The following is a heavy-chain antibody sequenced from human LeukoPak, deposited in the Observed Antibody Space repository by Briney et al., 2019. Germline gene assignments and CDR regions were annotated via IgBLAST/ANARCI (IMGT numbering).Heavy chain of an antibody. CDR3: ARNSNGMSN. D-gene: IGHD2-8*01. V-gene: IGHV3-74*01. CDR2: INSDGRST. CDR1: GFTFTNYG. J-gene: IGHJ4*02. Sequence: GGPLRLSCVASGFTFTNYGMMWVRQAPGKGLVWVSYINSDGRSTTHADSVKGRFTISRDNAKNTLYLQMSSLRAEDTAMYYCARNSNGMSNWGQGTLVTVSS.